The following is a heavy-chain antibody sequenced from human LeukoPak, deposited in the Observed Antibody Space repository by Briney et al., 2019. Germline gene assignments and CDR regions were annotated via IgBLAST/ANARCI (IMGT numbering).Heavy chain of an antibody. Sequence: SETLSLTCAVYGGSFSGYYWSWIRQPPGKGLEWIGEINHSGSTNYNPSLKSRVTISVDTSKNQFSLKLSSVTAADTAVYYCARLQLYYYDSSGYLGGYWFDPWGQGTLVTVSS. CDR3: ARLQLYYYDSSGYLGGYWFDP. CDR1: GGSFSGYY. D-gene: IGHD3-22*01. V-gene: IGHV4-34*01. CDR2: INHSGST. J-gene: IGHJ5*02.